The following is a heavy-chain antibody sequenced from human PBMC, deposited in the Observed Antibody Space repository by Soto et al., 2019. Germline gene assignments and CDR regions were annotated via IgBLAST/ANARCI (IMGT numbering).Heavy chain of an antibody. J-gene: IGHJ6*02. Sequence: QVQLQESGPGLVKPSQTLSLTCTVSGGSISSGGYYWSWIRQHPGKGLEWIGYIYYRGGTYYNPSLKRRVTISVEASKNQFSLNLSSVTAADTAVYYCARESGCSGGSCDQDYYYYYGMDVWGQGTTVTVSS. V-gene: IGHV4-31*03. CDR2: IYYRGGT. CDR3: ARESGCSGGSCDQDYYYYYGMDV. CDR1: GGSISSGGYY. D-gene: IGHD2-15*01.